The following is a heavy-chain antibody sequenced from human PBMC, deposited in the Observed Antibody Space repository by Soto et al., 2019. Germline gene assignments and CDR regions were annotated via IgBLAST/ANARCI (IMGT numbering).Heavy chain of an antibody. Sequence: PGGSLRLSCAASGFTFSNAWMNWVRQAPGKGLEWVGRIKSKTDGGTTDYAASVKGRFTISRDDSKNTLYLQMNSLKTEDTAVYYCTAPPYSIPRGYYYYYGMDVWGQGTTVTVSS. J-gene: IGHJ6*02. CDR3: TAPPYSIPRGYYYYYGMDV. CDR2: IKSKTDGGTT. V-gene: IGHV3-15*07. CDR1: GFTFSNAW. D-gene: IGHD4-4*01.